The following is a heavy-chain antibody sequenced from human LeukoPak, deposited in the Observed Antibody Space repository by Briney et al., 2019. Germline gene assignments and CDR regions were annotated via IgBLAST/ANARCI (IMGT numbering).Heavy chain of an antibody. CDR3: VKDMVQRNGIFDPFDI. Sequence: GGSLRLSCAVSGITLSNYGMSWVRQAPGKGLEWVAGISDSGGRTNYADSVKGRFAISRDDPKNTLYLQLTSLRVEDTAIYFCVKDMVQRNGIFDPFDIWGQGTMVTVSS. CDR2: ISDSGGRT. D-gene: IGHD3-10*01. V-gene: IGHV3-23*01. J-gene: IGHJ3*02. CDR1: GITLSNYG.